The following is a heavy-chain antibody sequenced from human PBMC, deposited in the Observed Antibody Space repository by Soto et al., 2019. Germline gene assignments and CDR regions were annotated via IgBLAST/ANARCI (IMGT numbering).Heavy chain of an antibody. CDR1: GFTFSSYG. J-gene: IGHJ4*02. V-gene: IGHV3-30*18. Sequence: QVQLVESGGGVVQPGRSLRLSCAASGFTFSSYGMHWVRQAPGKGQEWVAVISYDGSNKYYADSVKGRFTISRDNSKNTLYLQMNSLRAEDTAVYYCAKAGTAMALDYWGQGTLVTVSS. CDR2: ISYDGSNK. CDR3: AKAGTAMALDY. D-gene: IGHD5-18*01.